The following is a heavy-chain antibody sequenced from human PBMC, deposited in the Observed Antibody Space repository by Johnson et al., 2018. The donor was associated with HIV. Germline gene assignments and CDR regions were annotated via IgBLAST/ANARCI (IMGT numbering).Heavy chain of an antibody. D-gene: IGHD2/OR15-2a*01. J-gene: IGHJ3*02. Sequence: VQLVESGGGLVQPGGSLRLSCAASGFTFDDYGMSWVRQAPGKGLEWVSVIYSGGSTYYADSVKGRFTISRDSSKNTLYVQMKSLKTEDTAVYYCTTDHYFLDALDIWGQGTMVTVSS. CDR3: TTDHYFLDALDI. CDR2: IYSGGST. CDR1: GFTFDDYG. V-gene: IGHV3-66*01.